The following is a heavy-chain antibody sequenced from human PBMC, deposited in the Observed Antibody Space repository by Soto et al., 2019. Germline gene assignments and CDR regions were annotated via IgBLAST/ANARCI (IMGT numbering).Heavy chain of an antibody. D-gene: IGHD2-2*01. J-gene: IGHJ4*02. CDR2: IYYSGST. CDR1: GGSISSGGYY. CDR3: ARAPGYCISTSCYGYYFDY. V-gene: IGHV4-31*03. Sequence: SETLSLTCTVSGGSISSGGYYWSWIRQHPGKGLEWIGYIYYSGSTYYNPSLKSRVTISVDTSKNQFSLKLSSVTAADTAVYYCARAPGYCISTSCYGYYFDYWGQGTLVTVSS.